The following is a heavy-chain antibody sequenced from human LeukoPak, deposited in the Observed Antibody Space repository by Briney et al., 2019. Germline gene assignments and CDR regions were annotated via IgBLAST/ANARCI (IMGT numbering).Heavy chain of an antibody. Sequence: PSETLSLTCTVSGGSISSYYWSWIRQPAGKGLEWIGRIYTSGSTNYNPSLKSRVTMSVDTSKNQFSLKLSSVTAADTAVYYCATVRYYDYVWGSYRAWYFDYWGQGTLVTVSS. CDR2: IYTSGST. V-gene: IGHV4-4*07. J-gene: IGHJ4*02. D-gene: IGHD3-16*02. CDR3: ATVRYYDYVWGSYRAWYFDY. CDR1: GGSISSYY.